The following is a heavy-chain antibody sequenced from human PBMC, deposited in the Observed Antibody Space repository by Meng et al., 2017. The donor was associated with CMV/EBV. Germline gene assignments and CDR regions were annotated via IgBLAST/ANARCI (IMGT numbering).Heavy chain of an antibody. D-gene: IGHD2-8*01. V-gene: IGHV3-74*01. Sequence: GGSLRLSCAGLGFTFSRYWMHWVRQAPGKGLVWVSRINSDGSRTRDADSVKGRFTISRDNAKNTLYLQMNSLRAEDTAVYYCTRGIPPVKEYGMEGYGMDVWGRGTKVPSP. CDR3: TRGIPPVKEYGMEGYGMDV. CDR2: INSDGSRT. CDR1: GFTFSRYW. J-gene: IGHJ6*02.